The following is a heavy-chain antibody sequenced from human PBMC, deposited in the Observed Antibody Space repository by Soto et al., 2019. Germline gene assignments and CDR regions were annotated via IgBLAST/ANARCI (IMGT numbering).Heavy chain of an antibody. CDR1: GFTFSSYA. J-gene: IGHJ4*02. V-gene: IGHV3-23*01. CDR2: ISGSGGST. CDR3: AKDGGYCSSTSCHGGFDY. Sequence: EVQLLESGGGLVQPGGSLRLSCAASGFTFSSYAMSWVRQAPGKGLEWVSAISGSGGSTYYADSVKGRFTISRDNSKNTLYLQMNSLRAEDTAVYYCAKDGGYCSSTSCHGGFDYWGQGTLVTVS. D-gene: IGHD2-2*01.